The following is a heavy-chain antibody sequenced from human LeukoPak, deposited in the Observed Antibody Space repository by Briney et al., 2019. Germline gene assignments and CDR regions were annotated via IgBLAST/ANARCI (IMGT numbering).Heavy chain of an antibody. CDR3: ARTYYDILTGYDDAFDI. CDR2: IYYSGST. Sequence: SETLSLTCTVSGGTISSYYWNWIRQPPGKGLEWVGDIYYSGSTNYNPSLKSRVTISVDTSKNQVSLKLSSVTAADTAVYYCARTYYDILTGYDDAFDIWGQGTMVAVSS. CDR1: GGTISSYY. J-gene: IGHJ3*02. V-gene: IGHV4-59*08. D-gene: IGHD3-9*01.